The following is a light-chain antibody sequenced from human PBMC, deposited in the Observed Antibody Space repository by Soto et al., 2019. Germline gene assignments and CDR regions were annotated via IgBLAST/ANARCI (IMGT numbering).Light chain of an antibody. CDR3: QQYGSSPLT. CDR2: GAS. V-gene: IGKV3-20*01. J-gene: IGKJ4*01. CDR1: QTVGTTY. Sequence: EIVLTQSPGTLSLSPGERATLSCRASQTVGTTYLAWYQQKPGQAPRLLIYGASSRATGVPDRFSGSGFGTDFTLTISRLETEDFALYYCQQYGSSPLTFGGGTKVDIK.